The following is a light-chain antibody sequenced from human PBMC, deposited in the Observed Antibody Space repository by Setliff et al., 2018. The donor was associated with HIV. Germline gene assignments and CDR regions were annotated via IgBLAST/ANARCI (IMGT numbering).Light chain of an antibody. J-gene: IGLJ1*01. Sequence: QSALTQPASVSGSPGQSITISCTGTSSDVGRYNLVSWYQQHPGKAPKLMIYDVSKRPSGVSNRFSGSKSGNTASLTISGLQAEDESYYFCCSYAGGSTYVFGTGTKGTVL. CDR1: SSDVGRYNL. CDR2: DVS. CDR3: CSYAGGSTYV. V-gene: IGLV2-23*02.